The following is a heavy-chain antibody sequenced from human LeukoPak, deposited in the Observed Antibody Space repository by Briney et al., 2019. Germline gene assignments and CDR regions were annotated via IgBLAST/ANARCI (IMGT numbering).Heavy chain of an antibody. CDR3: ARDQSGIYGSGSYYGY. J-gene: IGHJ4*02. CDR1: AGSISSYY. D-gene: IGHD3-10*01. CDR2: ISYSGST. Sequence: SETLSLTCTVSAGSISSYYWSWIRQPPGKGLEWIGYISYSGSTNYNPSLKSRVAISVDTSKNQFSLKLSPVTAADTAMYYCARDQSGIYGSGSYYGYWGQGTLVTVSS. V-gene: IGHV4-59*12.